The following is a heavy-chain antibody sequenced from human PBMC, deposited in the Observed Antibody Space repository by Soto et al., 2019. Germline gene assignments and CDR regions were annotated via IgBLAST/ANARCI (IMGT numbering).Heavy chain of an antibody. CDR2: IIPIFGTA. J-gene: IGHJ6*02. D-gene: IGHD5-12*01. V-gene: IGHV1-69*01. Sequence: QVQLVQSGAEVKKPGSSVKVSCKASGGTFSSYAISWVRQAPGQGLEWMGGIIPIFGTANYAQKFQGRVTITAAEPPRPACRGLGRLRTEETAVYYCARGEGGYELGGSHHYDGMDVWGQGTTVTVSS. CDR1: GGTFSSYA. CDR3: ARGEGGYELGGSHHYDGMDV.